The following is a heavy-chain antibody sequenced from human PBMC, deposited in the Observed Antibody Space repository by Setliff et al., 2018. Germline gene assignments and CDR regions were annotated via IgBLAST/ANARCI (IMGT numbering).Heavy chain of an antibody. CDR3: ARTGTYRYFDY. CDR1: GASISSGTYY. Sequence: PSETLSLTCAVSGASISSGTYYWAWIRQPPGKGLEWIGRIHYRGTTYSNASLASRLTISVDTAKNQFSLKLTSVTAADTAVYYCARTGTYRYFDYWGQGTRVTVSS. D-gene: IGHD1-1*01. J-gene: IGHJ4*02. V-gene: IGHV4-39*01. CDR2: IHYRGTT.